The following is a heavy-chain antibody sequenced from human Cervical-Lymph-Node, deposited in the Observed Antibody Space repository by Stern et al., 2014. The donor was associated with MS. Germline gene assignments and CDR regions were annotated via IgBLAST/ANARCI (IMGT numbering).Heavy chain of an antibody. J-gene: IGHJ4*02. CDR3: ASGLYGDYGLFDY. CDR1: GGSISSGSYY. CDR2: IYTSGST. Sequence: VQLLESGPGLVKPSQTLSLTCTVSGGSISSGSYYWSWIRQPAGKGLEWIGRIYTSGSTNYNPSLKSRVTISVDTSKNQFSLKLSSVTAADTAVYYCASGLYGDYGLFDYWGQGTLVTVSS. D-gene: IGHD4-17*01. V-gene: IGHV4-61*02.